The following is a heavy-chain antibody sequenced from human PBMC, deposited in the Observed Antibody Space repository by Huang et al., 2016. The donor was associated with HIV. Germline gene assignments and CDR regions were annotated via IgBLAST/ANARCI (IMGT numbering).Heavy chain of an antibody. Sequence: VHLVQSGAEVKEPGESLKISCQASGYIFDSYWIGWVRQMPGKGLGWMGFIDPGDSDTRYDPSFQGQVTISADQSINTAYLQWSSLKASDTAIYFCARQGLWLPPTDPFDYWGQGTPVTVSA. CDR1: GYIFDSYW. CDR2: IDPGDSDT. D-gene: IGHD3-10*01. V-gene: IGHV5-51*01. CDR3: ARQGLWLPPTDPFDY. J-gene: IGHJ4*02.